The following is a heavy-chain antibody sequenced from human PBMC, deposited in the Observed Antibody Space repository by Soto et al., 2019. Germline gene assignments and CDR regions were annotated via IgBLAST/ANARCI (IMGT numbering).Heavy chain of an antibody. CDR2: IYPRDSDS. CDR3: ARGSPSADLPYYYGMDV. V-gene: IGHV5-51*01. D-gene: IGHD2-15*01. CDR1: GFTFAIYW. J-gene: IGHJ6*02. Sequence: GESLKISCKGSGFTFAIYWIGWVRQVPWKGLEWMGIIYPRDSDSTYSPSFQGQVTISADKSISTAYLQWSSLQASDTAVYYCARGSPSADLPYYYGMDVWGQGTTVTVSS.